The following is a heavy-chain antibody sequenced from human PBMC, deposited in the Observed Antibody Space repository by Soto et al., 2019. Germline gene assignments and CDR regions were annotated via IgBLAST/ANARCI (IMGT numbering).Heavy chain of an antibody. CDR3: AKDGSGQVHFYYYGVHV. CDR2: ISYDGSNK. D-gene: IGHD3-10*01. J-gene: IGHJ6*04. CDR1: GFTFSTYG. Sequence: QVQLVESGGGVVQPGRSLRLSCAASGFTFSTYGMYWVRQAPGKGLEWVAVISYDGSNKYYADSVKGRFTISRDNSRKRLYVKGAGLRAGDRLVYYCAKDGSGQVHFYYYGVHVWGEGPTVTVSS. V-gene: IGHV3-30*18.